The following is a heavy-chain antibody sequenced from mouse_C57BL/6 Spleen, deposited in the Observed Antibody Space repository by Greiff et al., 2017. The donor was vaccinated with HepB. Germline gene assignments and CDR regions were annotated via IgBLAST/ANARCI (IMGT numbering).Heavy chain of an antibody. Sequence: VQLKESVAELVRPGASVKLSCTASGFNNKNTYMHWVKQRPEQGLEWIGRIDPANGNTKYAPKFQGKATITADTSSNTAYLQLSSLTSEDTAIYYCAREGVGLTSLRYWGQGTTLTVSS. D-gene: IGHD1-3*01. V-gene: IGHV14-3*01. CDR2: IDPANGNT. CDR1: GFNNKNTY. CDR3: AREGVGLTSLRY. J-gene: IGHJ2*01.